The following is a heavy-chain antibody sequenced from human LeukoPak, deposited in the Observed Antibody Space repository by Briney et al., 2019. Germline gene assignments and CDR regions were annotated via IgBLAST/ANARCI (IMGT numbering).Heavy chain of an antibody. Sequence: SETLSLTCTVSGGSISNYYWSWIRQPAGKGLEWIGRIYTGGSTNYNPSPKTRVTMSIDTSKNQFSLKLSSVTAADTAVYYCASRKLGNDYWGQGTLVTVSS. J-gene: IGHJ4*02. V-gene: IGHV4-4*07. CDR3: ASRKLGNDY. CDR1: GGSISNYY. D-gene: IGHD7-27*01. CDR2: IYTGGST.